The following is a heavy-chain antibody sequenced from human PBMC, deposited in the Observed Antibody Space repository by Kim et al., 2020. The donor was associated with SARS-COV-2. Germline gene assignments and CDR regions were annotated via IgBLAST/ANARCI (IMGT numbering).Heavy chain of an antibody. Sequence: GGSLRLSCAASGFTFDDYAMHWVRQAPGKGLEWVSGISWNSGSIGYADSVKGRFTISRDNAKNSLYLQMNSLRAEDTALYYCAKDLSGGYSSRGWFDPWGQGTLVTVSS. CDR3: AKDLSGGYSSRGWFDP. CDR1: GFTFDDYA. CDR2: ISWNSGSI. V-gene: IGHV3-9*01. D-gene: IGHD6-13*01. J-gene: IGHJ5*02.